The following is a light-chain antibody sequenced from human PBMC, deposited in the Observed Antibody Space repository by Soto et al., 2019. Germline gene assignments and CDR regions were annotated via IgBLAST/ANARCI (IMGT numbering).Light chain of an antibody. J-gene: IGLJ1*01. CDR1: SSDVGGYNY. V-gene: IGLV2-14*01. CDR2: DVS. CDR3: SSYTSSSTLV. Sequence: QSVLTQPASASGSPGQSITISCTGTSSDVGGYNYVSWYQQHPGKAPKLMIYDVSNRPSGVSNRFSGSKSGNTASLTISGLQAEDEADYYCSSYTSSSTLVFGTGTKVTDL.